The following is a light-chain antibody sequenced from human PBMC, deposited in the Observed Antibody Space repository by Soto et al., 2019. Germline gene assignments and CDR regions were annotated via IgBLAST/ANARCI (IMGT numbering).Light chain of an antibody. CDR2: DAS. CDR1: QDISNN. V-gene: IGKV1-33*01. CDR3: QQYDNLPSSFT. Sequence: DIQMTQSPSSLSASVGDRVTITCQASQDISNNLNWYQQKPGKAPKLLIYDASNLETGVPSRFSGSGFGTDFTFTISSLQPEDIATYYCQQYDNLPSSFTFGPGTKVDIK. J-gene: IGKJ3*01.